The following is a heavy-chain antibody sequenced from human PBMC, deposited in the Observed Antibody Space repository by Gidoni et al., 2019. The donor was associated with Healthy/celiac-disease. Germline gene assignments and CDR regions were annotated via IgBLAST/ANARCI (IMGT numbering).Heavy chain of an antibody. CDR3: ARTSNIAVSDPFDY. D-gene: IGHD6-19*01. CDR1: GGPISSSIW. J-gene: IGHJ4*02. V-gene: IGHV4-4*02. CDR2: IYHSGST. Sequence: QVQLQESRPGLVKRAGTLSLTCAAAGGPISSSIWWSWVRQPPGKGLEWIGEIYHSGSTNYNTSLQSRVTISVDKSKNQFSLKLSSVTAADTAVYYCARTSNIAVSDPFDYWGQGTLVTVSS.